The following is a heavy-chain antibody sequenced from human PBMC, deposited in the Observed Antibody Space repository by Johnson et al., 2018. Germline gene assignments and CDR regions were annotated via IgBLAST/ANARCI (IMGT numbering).Heavy chain of an antibody. CDR1: GGSISSYY. CDR2: IYYSGST. Sequence: QVQLQESGPGLVKPSETLSLTCTVSGGSISSYYWSWIRPPPGKGLEWIGYIYYSGSTNYNPSLKRRVTISVDTSKNQFSLKLSSVTAAGTAVSDCARGYSSSWYQTWGQGTMVTVSS. J-gene: IGHJ3*01. D-gene: IGHD6-13*01. V-gene: IGHV4-59*01. CDR3: ARGYSSSWYQT.